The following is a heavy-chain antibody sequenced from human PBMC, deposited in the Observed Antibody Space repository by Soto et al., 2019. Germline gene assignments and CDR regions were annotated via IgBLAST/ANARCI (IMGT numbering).Heavy chain of an antibody. CDR2: ISYDGSNK. CDR3: ASYDSSGYQTFDY. Sequence: GGSLRLSCAASGFTFSSYGMHWVRQAPGKGLEWVAVISYDGSNKYYADSVKGRFTISRDNSKNTLYLQMNSLRAEDTAVYYCASYDSSGYQTFDYWGQGTLVTVSS. J-gene: IGHJ4*02. D-gene: IGHD3-22*01. CDR1: GFTFSSYG. V-gene: IGHV3-30*03.